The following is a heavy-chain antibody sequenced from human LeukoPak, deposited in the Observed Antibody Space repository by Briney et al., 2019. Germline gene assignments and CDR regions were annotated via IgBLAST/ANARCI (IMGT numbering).Heavy chain of an antibody. V-gene: IGHV1-2*02. Sequence: ASVKVSCKVSGYNFPGYYMHWVRQAPGQGLEWMGWINPTSGGTSYAQKFQGRVTMTRDTSISTAYMELSSLRSDDTAVYYCARSRLGYCNGGACYASDYWGQGTLVTVSS. CDR2: INPTSGGT. J-gene: IGHJ4*02. D-gene: IGHD2-15*01. CDR3: ARSRLGYCNGGACYASDY. CDR1: GYNFPGYY.